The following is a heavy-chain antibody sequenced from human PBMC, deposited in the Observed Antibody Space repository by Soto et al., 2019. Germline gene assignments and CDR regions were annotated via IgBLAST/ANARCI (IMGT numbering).Heavy chain of an antibody. CDR2: INPSGGST. CDR3: ASDWGSGWPYGWFDP. Sequence: QVQLVQSGAEVKKPGASVKVSCKASGYTFTSYYMHWVRQAPGQGLEWMGIINPSGGSTSYAQKFQGRVTMTRDTSTSTVYMELSSLRSEDTAVYYCASDWGSGWPYGWFDPWGQGTLVTVSS. J-gene: IGHJ5*02. D-gene: IGHD6-19*01. V-gene: IGHV1-46*01. CDR1: GYTFTSYY.